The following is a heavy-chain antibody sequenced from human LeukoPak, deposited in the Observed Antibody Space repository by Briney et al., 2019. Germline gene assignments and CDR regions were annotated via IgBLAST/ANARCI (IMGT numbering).Heavy chain of an antibody. D-gene: IGHD2-15*01. V-gene: IGHV4-39*07. J-gene: IGHJ4*02. CDR3: AREDIVVVVAAAFDY. CDR1: GGSISSSSYY. CDR2: IYYSGST. Sequence: SETLSLTCTVSGGSISSSSYYWGWIRQPPGKGLEWIGSIYYSGSTYYNPSLKSRVTISVATSKNQFSLKLSSVTAADPAVYYCAREDIVVVVAAAFDYWGQGTLVTVSS.